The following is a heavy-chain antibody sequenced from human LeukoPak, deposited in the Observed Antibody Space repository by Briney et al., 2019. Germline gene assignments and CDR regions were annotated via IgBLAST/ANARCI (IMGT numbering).Heavy chain of an antibody. CDR1: GDSISSLDL. D-gene: IGHD3-22*01. V-gene: IGHV4-4*02. CDR3: AGLVGRYSSGLYYYYFDY. Sequence: PSETLSLTCTVSGDSISSLDLWNWVRQPAGKGLEWIGEMYLSGTTHSNPSVKSRVTISIDKSKNQFFLNLSSVTAADTAVYYCAGLVGRYSSGLYYYYFDYWGQGTLVTVSS. J-gene: IGHJ4*02. CDR2: MYLSGTT.